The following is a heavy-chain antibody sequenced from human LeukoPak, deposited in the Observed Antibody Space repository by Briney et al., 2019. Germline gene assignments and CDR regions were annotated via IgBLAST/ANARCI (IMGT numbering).Heavy chain of an antibody. CDR3: ARGSRFLEWLLFSRWFDP. CDR1: GGSFSGYY. J-gene: IGHJ5*02. V-gene: IGHV4-34*01. Sequence: PSETLSLTCAVYGGSFSGYYWSWIRQPPGKGLEWIGEINYSGSTNYNPSLKSRVTISVDTSKNQFSLKLSSVTAADTAVYYCARGSRFLEWLLFSRWFDPWGQGTLVTVSS. D-gene: IGHD3-3*01. CDR2: INYSGST.